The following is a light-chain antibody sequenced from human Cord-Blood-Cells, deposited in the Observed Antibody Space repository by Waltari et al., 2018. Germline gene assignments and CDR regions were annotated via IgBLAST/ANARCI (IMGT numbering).Light chain of an antibody. CDR3: QQSYSTPT. Sequence: DIQMTQSPSSLSASVGDRVTITCRASQSISSYLNGYQQKPGKAPKLLIYAASSLQSGVPSRFSGSGSGTDFTLTISSLQPEDVATYYCQQSYSTPTFGQGTKVEIK. V-gene: IGKV1-39*01. CDR1: QSISSY. J-gene: IGKJ1*01. CDR2: AAS.